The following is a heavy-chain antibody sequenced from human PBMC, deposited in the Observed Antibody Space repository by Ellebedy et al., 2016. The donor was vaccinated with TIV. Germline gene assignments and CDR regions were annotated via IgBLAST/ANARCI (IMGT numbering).Heavy chain of an antibody. D-gene: IGHD3-3*01. CDR2: INHSGST. Sequence: MPSETLSLTCAVYGGSFSTYYWSWIRQPPGKGLEWIGEINHSGSTNYNPSLKSRVTISVDTSKSRFSLKLSSVTAADTAVYYGARGGGFWSQYYYYGMDVWGQGTTVTVSS. J-gene: IGHJ6*02. V-gene: IGHV4-34*01. CDR1: GGSFSTYY. CDR3: ARGGGFWSQYYYYGMDV.